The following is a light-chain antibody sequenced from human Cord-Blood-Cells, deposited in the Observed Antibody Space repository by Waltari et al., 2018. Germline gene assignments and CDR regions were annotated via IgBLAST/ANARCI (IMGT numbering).Light chain of an antibody. CDR1: QSISSW. Sequence: DIQMTQSPSTLSASVGDRVTITCRASQSISSWLAWYQQKPGKAPKLLTYKASSLESGVPSRFSGSGSGTEFTLTISSLQPDDFATYYCQQYNSYSSTAPWTFGQGTKVEIK. V-gene: IGKV1-5*03. CDR2: KAS. J-gene: IGKJ1*01. CDR3: QQYNSYSSTAPWT.